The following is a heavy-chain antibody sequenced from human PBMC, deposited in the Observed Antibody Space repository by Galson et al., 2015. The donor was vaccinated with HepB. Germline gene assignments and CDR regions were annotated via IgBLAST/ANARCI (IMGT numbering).Heavy chain of an antibody. CDR2: INHRGST. V-gene: IGHV4-34*01. CDR1: GGSFSSYY. Sequence: SETLSLTCAVYGGSFSSYYWSWIRQPPGKGLEWLAEINHRGSTKYYPSLESRVTISVDASKSQVFLKMTSVTAADSAVYYCARRHGYEHGHDTCGQGTTVTVS. D-gene: IGHD5-18*01. CDR3: ARRHGYEHGHDT. J-gene: IGHJ6*02.